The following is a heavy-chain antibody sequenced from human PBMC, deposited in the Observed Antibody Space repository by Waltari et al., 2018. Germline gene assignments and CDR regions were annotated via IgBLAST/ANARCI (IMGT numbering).Heavy chain of an antibody. V-gene: IGHV3-23*01. CDR3: ARGSGVDS. CDR1: GFTFSTYV. D-gene: IGHD7-27*01. J-gene: IGHJ4*02. Sequence: EVQLLVSGGGLVQPGGSLRLSCAAFGFTFSTYVMNWVRQAPGKGLEWVSSISDAGGIINYADSVKGRFTISRDNSKNTLYLQMNSLRADDTAVYYCARGSGVDSWGQGTLVTISS. CDR2: ISDAGGII.